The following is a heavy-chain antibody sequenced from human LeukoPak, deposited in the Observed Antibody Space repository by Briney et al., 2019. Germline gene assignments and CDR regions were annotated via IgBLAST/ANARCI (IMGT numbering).Heavy chain of an antibody. D-gene: IGHD3-16*01. CDR2: IYYSGST. Sequence: SETLSLTCTVSGGSISSGGYYWSWIRQHPGKGLEWIGYIYYSGSTYYNPSLKSRVTISADTSKNQFSLKLSSVTAADTAVYYWAREEGGNFDYWGQGTLVTVSS. CDR1: GGSISSGGYY. J-gene: IGHJ4*02. V-gene: IGHV4-31*03. CDR3: AREEGGNFDY.